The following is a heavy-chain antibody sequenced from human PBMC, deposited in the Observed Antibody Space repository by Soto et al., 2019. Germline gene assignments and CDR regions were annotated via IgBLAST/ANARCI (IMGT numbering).Heavy chain of an antibody. CDR2: IYSGGST. V-gene: IGHV3-66*02. CDR3: ARTLLPSLHDAFDI. J-gene: IGHJ3*02. D-gene: IGHD2-2*01. CDR1: GFTVSSNY. Sequence: GGSLRLSCAASGFTVSSNYMSWVRQAPGKGLEWVSVIYSGGSTYYADSVKGRFTISRDNSKNTLYLQMNSLRAEDTAVYYCARTLLPSLHDAFDIWGQGTMVTVSS.